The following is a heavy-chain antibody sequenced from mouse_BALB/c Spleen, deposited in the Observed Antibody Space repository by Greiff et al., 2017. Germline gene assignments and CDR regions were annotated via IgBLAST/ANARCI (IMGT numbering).Heavy chain of an antibody. D-gene: IGHD1-1*01. J-gene: IGHJ4*01. V-gene: IGHV5-6-5*01. CDR3: ARKWDYGNAMGY. CDR2: ISSGGST. CDR1: GFTFSSYA. Sequence: EVKLVESGGGLVKPGGSLKLSCAASGFTFSSYAMSWVRQTPEKRLEWVASISSGGSTYYPDSVKGRFTISRDNARNILYLQMSSLRSEDTAMYYCARKWDYGNAMGYWGQGTSVTVSS.